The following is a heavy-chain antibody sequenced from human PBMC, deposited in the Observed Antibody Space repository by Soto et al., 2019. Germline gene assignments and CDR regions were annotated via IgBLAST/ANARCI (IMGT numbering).Heavy chain of an antibody. V-gene: IGHV5-10-1*01. Sequence: SGESLKISCDGSGYSFTIDCISLVLQMPGKGLEWMGRVDPSDSYTNYSPSFQCHVTISADKSISTAYLQWSSLKASDTAMYYCARTTVVRDLGWFDPWGQGTLVTVSS. CDR2: VDPSDSYT. J-gene: IGHJ5*02. CDR3: ARTTVVRDLGWFDP. D-gene: IGHD3-10*01. CDR1: GYSFTIDC.